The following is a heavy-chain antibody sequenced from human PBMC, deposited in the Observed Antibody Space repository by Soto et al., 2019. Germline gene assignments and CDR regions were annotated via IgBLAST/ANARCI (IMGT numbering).Heavy chain of an antibody. Sequence: QVQLRESGPGLVKPSQTLSLTCSVSGASVAGGSYYWSWVRQPPGKGLEWIGYIPSRGRPFYNQSLTRRGTISEDTSKNQLSLQLKAVTAADKAVYYCARDTYIGYDFGLWGPGTLVTVSS. J-gene: IGHJ5*02. D-gene: IGHD5-12*01. CDR3: ARDTYIGYDFGL. V-gene: IGHV4-30-4*01. CDR1: GASVAGGSYY. CDR2: IPSRGRP.